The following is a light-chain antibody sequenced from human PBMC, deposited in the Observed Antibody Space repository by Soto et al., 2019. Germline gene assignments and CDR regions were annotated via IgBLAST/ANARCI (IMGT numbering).Light chain of an antibody. CDR3: AAWDDSLNGYYV. J-gene: IGLJ1*01. CDR1: SSNIGSNT. V-gene: IGLV1-44*01. Sequence: QSVLTQPPSASGTPGQRVTISCSGSSSNIGSNTVNWYQQLPGKAPKLLIYSNNQRPSGVPDRFSGSKSGTSASLAISGLQSEDEADYYCAAWDDSLNGYYVFGTGTKLTVL. CDR2: SNN.